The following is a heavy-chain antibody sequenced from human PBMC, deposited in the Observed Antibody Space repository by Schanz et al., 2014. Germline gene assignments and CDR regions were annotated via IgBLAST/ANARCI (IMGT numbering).Heavy chain of an antibody. CDR2: ITAYNGDT. CDR1: GYTFTSHG. Sequence: QAQLVQSGAEVKKPGASVKVSCKASGYTFTSHGISWVRQAPGQGLEWMGWITAYNGDTNYALKLQGRVTMTTDTSTGTAYMELRSLRSDDTAVYYCARAKRFGDMDVWGQGTTVNVSS. V-gene: IGHV1-18*01. J-gene: IGHJ6*02. CDR3: ARAKRFGDMDV. D-gene: IGHD3-10*01.